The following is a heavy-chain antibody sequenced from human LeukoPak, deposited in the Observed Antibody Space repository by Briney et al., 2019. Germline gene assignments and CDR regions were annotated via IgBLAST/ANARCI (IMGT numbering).Heavy chain of an antibody. J-gene: IGHJ4*02. CDR1: GFTFSNYG. V-gene: IGHV3-30*02. CDR2: IRYDGNNK. Sequence: PGGSLRLSWGASGFTFSNYGMLWVRQAPGKGLDWVAFIRYDGNNKLYADSVKGRFTISRDNSKNTLYLHINSLRAEDTAVYYCVKDNPLDYWGQGTLVIVSS. D-gene: IGHD1-14*01. CDR3: VKDNPLDY.